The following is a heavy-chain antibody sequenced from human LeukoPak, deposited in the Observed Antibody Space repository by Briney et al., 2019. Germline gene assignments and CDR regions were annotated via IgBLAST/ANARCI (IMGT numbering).Heavy chain of an antibody. Sequence: PGRSLRLSCAASGFTFSSYGMHWVRQAPGKGLEWVAVISYDGSNKYYADSVKGRFTISRDNSKNTLYLQMNSLRAEDTAVYYCANGDYGDYFGAFDIRGQGTMVTVSS. CDR3: ANGDYGDYFGAFDI. V-gene: IGHV3-30*18. D-gene: IGHD4-17*01. CDR2: ISYDGSNK. CDR1: GFTFSSYG. J-gene: IGHJ3*02.